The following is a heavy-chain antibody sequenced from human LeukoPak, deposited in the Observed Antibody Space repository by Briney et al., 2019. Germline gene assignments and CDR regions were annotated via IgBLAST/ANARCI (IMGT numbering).Heavy chain of an antibody. J-gene: IGHJ4*02. D-gene: IGHD1-1*01. CDR2: IYHSGST. CDR3: ARAASSGGDYFDY. CDR1: GYSISIGYY. Sequence: PSETLSLTCAVSGYSISIGYYWGWIRHPPGKGLEWLRSIYHSGSTYYNPSLKSRVTISVDTSKNQFSLKLSSVTAADTAVYYCARAASSGGDYFDYWGQGTLVTVSS. V-gene: IGHV4-38-2*01.